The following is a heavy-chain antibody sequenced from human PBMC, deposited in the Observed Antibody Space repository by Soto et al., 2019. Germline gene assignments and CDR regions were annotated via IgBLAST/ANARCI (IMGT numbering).Heavy chain of an antibody. CDR1: GFTFSDYY. CDR3: ARGHYGLDV. V-gene: IGHV3-11*01. Sequence: QVQLVESGGGLVKPGGSLRLSCAAYGFTFSDYYISWIRQTPEKGLDWVSYISPSGTSMYYADSVKGRFTISRDNAKNSLWLQMNSLRAEDTAVYYCARGHYGLDVWGQGTTVTVSS. CDR2: ISPSGTSM. J-gene: IGHJ6*02.